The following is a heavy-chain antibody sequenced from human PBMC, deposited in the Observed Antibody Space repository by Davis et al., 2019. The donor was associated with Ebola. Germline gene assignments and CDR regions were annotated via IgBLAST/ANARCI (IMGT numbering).Heavy chain of an antibody. CDR2: MSASGGVT. D-gene: IGHD6-19*01. V-gene: IGHV3-23*01. Sequence: GESLKISCAASGFTFSSFGMSWVRQAPGKGLEWISAMSASGGVTHYADSVKGRFAISRDNSKNTLYLQMNSLRAEDTAVYYCAKSSVAGTSGMDFWGQGTTVTVSS. CDR3: AKSSVAGTSGMDF. CDR1: GFTFSSFG. J-gene: IGHJ6*02.